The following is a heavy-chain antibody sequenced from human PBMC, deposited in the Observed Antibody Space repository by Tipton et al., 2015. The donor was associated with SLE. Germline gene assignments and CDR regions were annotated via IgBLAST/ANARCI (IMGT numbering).Heavy chain of an antibody. Sequence: GLVKPSETLSLTCTVSGGSISSDNYYWGWIRQPPGKGLEWIGEISHSGATNYDPSLKSRLTISLDTSKNQVSLKLNSVTAADTAVYYCARRPSPRYFLYKMDVWGQGTTVTVSS. V-gene: IGHV4-39*07. CDR2: ISHSGAT. CDR1: GGSISSDNYY. D-gene: IGHD3-9*01. CDR3: ARRPSPRYFLYKMDV. J-gene: IGHJ6*02.